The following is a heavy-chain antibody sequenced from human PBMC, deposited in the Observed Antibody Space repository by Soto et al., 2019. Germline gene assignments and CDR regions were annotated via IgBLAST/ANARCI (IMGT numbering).Heavy chain of an antibody. CDR3: ARDKVVPAAYLYYYYYGMDV. D-gene: IGHD2-2*01. CDR2: IYSGGST. Sequence: EVQLLESGGGLVQPGGSLRLSCAASGFTFSSYAMSWVRQAPGKGLEWVSVIYSGGSTYYADSVKGRFTISRDNSKNTLYLQMNSLRAEDTAVYYCARDKVVPAAYLYYYYYGMDVWGQGTTVTVSS. J-gene: IGHJ6*02. CDR1: GFTFSSYA. V-gene: IGHV3-23*03.